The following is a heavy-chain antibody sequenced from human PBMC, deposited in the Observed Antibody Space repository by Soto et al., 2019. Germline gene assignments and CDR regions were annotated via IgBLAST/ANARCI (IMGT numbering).Heavy chain of an antibody. V-gene: IGHV4-34*01. CDR1: GGSFSGYY. Sequence: QVQLQQWGAGLLKPSETLSLTCAVYGGSFSGYYWSWIRQPPGKGLEWIGEINHSGSTNYNPSLNSRVTISVDTSKNQFSLKLSSVTAADTAVYYCARGDYCSGGSCYSFTNDAFDIWGQGTMVTVSS. CDR2: INHSGST. J-gene: IGHJ3*02. D-gene: IGHD2-15*01. CDR3: ARGDYCSGGSCYSFTNDAFDI.